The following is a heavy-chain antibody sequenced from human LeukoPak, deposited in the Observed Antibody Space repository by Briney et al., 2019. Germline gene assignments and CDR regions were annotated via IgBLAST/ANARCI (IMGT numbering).Heavy chain of an antibody. CDR2: IIPIFGTA. CDR1: GGTFSSYA. J-gene: IGHJ5*02. Sequence: SVKVSCKASGGTFSSYAISWVRQAPGQGLEWMGGIIPIFGTANYAQKFQGRVTITADESTSTAYMELSSLRSEDTAVYYCARADCSGGSCYSSWFDTWGQGTLVTVSS. D-gene: IGHD2-15*01. CDR3: ARADCSGGSCYSSWFDT. V-gene: IGHV1-69*13.